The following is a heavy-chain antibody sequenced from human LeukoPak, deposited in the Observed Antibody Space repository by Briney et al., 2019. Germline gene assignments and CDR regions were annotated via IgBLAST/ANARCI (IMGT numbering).Heavy chain of an antibody. CDR2: IRGSGGST. CDR3: AKDTYYYDSSGYQDAFDI. CDR1: GFTFSSYG. D-gene: IGHD3-22*01. Sequence: GGSLRLSCAASGFTFSSYGMSWVRQAPGKGLEWVSAIRGSGGSTYYADSVKGRFTISRDNSKNTLYLQMNSLRAEDTAVYYCAKDTYYYDSSGYQDAFDIWGQGTMVTVSS. V-gene: IGHV3-23*01. J-gene: IGHJ3*02.